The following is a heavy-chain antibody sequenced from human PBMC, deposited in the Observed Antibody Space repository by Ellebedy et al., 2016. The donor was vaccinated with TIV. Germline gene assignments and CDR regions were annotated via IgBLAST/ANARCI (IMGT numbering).Heavy chain of an antibody. CDR1: GFTFNDYY. CDR2: ITSSGTYT. CDR3: AKRDSGGWYVEN. Sequence: GESLKISCAASGFTFNDYYMSWIRQAPGKGLEWVSYITSSGTYTLYGDSVKGRFTVSRDNSKNMVYLQMNSLRLEDTAVYYCAKRDSGGWYVENWGQGTLVTVAS. J-gene: IGHJ4*02. D-gene: IGHD6-19*01. V-gene: IGHV3-11*06.